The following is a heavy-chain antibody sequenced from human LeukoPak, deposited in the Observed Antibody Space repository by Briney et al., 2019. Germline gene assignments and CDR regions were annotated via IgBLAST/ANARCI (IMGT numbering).Heavy chain of an antibody. J-gene: IGHJ4*02. CDR2: IYWNDDK. CDR1: GFSLSTSGAG. CDR3: ARRGSSLSFDF. V-gene: IGHV2-5*01. Sequence: SGPTLVNPTQTLTLTCTFSGFSLSTSGAGVGWIRQPPGKALEWLALIYWNDDKRYSPSLESRLTITKDTSKNQVVLTMTNMDPVDTATYYCARRGSSLSFDFWGQGTLVTVSS. D-gene: IGHD6-6*01.